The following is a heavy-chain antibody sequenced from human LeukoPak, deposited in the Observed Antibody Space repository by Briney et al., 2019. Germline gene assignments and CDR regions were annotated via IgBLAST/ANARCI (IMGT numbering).Heavy chain of an antibody. J-gene: IGHJ4*02. CDR1: SGSIDNYY. CDR3: ARDLELGY. CDR2: ILYSGTT. Sequence: SETLSLTCTVSSGSIDNYYWSWIRQPPGEGLEWIGYILYSGTTSYTPSLKSRVTISLDTSKKQFSLKLTSVTAADTAVYYCARDLELGYWGQGILVTVSS. D-gene: IGHD3-16*01. V-gene: IGHV4-59*01.